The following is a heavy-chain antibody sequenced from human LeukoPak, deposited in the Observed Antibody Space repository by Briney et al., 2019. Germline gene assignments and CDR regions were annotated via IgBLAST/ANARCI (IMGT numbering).Heavy chain of an antibody. V-gene: IGHV3-64*04. D-gene: IGHD3-10*01. J-gene: IGHJ4*02. Sequence: GGSLRLSCSASGFTFSSYAIHWVRQPPGKGLEYVGAISNNGGSKYYAYSVKGRFTISRDNAKNSLYLQTNSLGGDETGVYYFARVRGYYGPGDYWGQGPLVPVSS. CDR3: ARVRGYYGPGDY. CDR2: ISNNGGSK. CDR1: GFTFSSYA.